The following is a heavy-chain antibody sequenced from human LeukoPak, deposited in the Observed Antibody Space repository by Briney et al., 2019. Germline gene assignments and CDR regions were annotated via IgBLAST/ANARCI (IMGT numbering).Heavy chain of an antibody. CDR3: VRDPGRSSSWYPGLGSYWFDP. V-gene: IGHV4-59*01. J-gene: IGHJ5*02. CDR2: IYYSGST. CDR1: GGSISSYY. Sequence: SETLSLTCTVSGGSISSYYWSWIRQPPGKGLERIGYIYYSGSTNYNPSLKSRVTISVDTSKNQFSLKLSSVTAADTAVYYCVRDPGRSSSWYPGLGSYWFDPWGQGTLVTVSS. D-gene: IGHD6-13*01.